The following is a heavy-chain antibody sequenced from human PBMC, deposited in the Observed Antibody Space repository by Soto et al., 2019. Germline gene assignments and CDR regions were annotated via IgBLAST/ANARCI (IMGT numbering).Heavy chain of an antibody. CDR1: GYTFSDYG. CDR2: VSTYNTNT. CDR3: ARELNTDSSAYYSFAY. Sequence: QVQLVQSGPEVKMPGASVKVSCKTSGYTFSDYGLAWLRQTPGQRPEWMGWVSTYNTNTNYAQKFQGRVTMTTDTSTTTTSMELRSLRSADTAVYYCARELNTDSSAYYSFAYWGQGTLVTVSS. V-gene: IGHV1-18*01. J-gene: IGHJ4*02. D-gene: IGHD3-22*01.